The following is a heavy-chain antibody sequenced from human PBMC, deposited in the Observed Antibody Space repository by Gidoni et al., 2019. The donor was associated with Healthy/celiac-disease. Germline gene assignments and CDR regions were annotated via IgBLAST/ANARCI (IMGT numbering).Heavy chain of an antibody. CDR2: IYYSGST. CDR1: GGSISSYY. CDR3: AGVGRTVVGATTHYFDY. J-gene: IGHJ4*02. V-gene: IGHV4-59*01. Sequence: QVQLQESGPGLVKPSETLSLTCTVSGGSISSYYWSWIRQPPGKGLEWIGYIYYSGSTNYNPSLKSRVTLSVGTSKNQFSLELSSVTAADTAVYYCAGVGRTVVGATTHYFDYWGQGTLVTVSS. D-gene: IGHD1-26*01.